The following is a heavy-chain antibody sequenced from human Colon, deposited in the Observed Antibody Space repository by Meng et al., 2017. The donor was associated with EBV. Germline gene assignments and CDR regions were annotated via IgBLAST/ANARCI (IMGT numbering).Heavy chain of an antibody. J-gene: IGHJ4*02. Sequence: QVELQESGPGVVKPSQPPSPTSTFSGGSVGSGCYYWTWIRQHPGKGLEWFGHIYYSGRTFYNPSLKRRVIISIDTSKNQFSLNLRSVTAADTAVYYCARVSSGWDYFDYWGQGTLVTVSS. CDR3: ARVSSGWDYFDY. D-gene: IGHD6-19*01. V-gene: IGHV4-31*03. CDR1: GGSVGSGCYY. CDR2: IYYSGRT.